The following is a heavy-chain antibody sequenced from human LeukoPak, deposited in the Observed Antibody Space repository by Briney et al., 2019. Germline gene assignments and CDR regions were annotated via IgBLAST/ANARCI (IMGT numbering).Heavy chain of an antibody. V-gene: IGHV3-48*02. J-gene: IGHJ6*02. CDR1: GFTFSSYS. Sequence: GGSLRLSCAVSGFTFSSYSLNWVRQAPGKGLEWLSYISSTSSTIYYADSVRGRFTISRDNAKKSLYLQMNSLREEDTAVYYCARANGMDVWGQGTTVTVSS. CDR2: ISSTSSTI. CDR3: ARANGMDV.